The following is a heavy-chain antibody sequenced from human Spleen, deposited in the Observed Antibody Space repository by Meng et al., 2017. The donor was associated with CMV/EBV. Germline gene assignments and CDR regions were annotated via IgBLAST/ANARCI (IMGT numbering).Heavy chain of an antibody. CDR3: ARGFLEWLSYPPLGY. CDR2: ISSSGDTI. J-gene: IGHJ4*02. D-gene: IGHD3-3*01. V-gene: IGHV3-11*04. Sequence: GESLKISCAASGFTFSDYYMSWIRRAPGRGLEWISYISSSGDTIYYADSVKGRFTISRDNSKNTLFLQMNSLRADDTAVYYCARGFLEWLSYPPLGYWGQGTLVTVSS. CDR1: GFTFSDYY.